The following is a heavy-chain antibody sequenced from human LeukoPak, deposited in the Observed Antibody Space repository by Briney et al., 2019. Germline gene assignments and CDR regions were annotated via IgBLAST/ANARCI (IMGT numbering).Heavy chain of an antibody. CDR1: GFTFSSYA. CDR2: ISGSGGST. J-gene: IGHJ4*02. Sequence: PGGSLGLSCAASGFTFSSYAMSWVRQAPGKGLEWVSAISGSGGSTYYADFVKGRFTISRDNSKNTLYLQMNSLRAEDTAVYYCAKDRDYDSSGKDFDYWGQGTLVTVSS. V-gene: IGHV3-23*01. CDR3: AKDRDYDSSGKDFDY. D-gene: IGHD3-22*01.